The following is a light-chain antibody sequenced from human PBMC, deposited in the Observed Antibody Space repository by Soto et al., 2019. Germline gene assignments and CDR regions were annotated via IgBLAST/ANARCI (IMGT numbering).Light chain of an antibody. CDR2: DAS. CDR1: QDISNY. Sequence: DIQMTQSPSSLSASVGDRVTITCQASQDISNYLNWYQQKPGKAPKLLIYDASNLETGVPSRFSGSGSGTDFTFTISSLQPEDIATYYCQQYVNLPFFGQGTKLEIK. CDR3: QQYVNLPF. V-gene: IGKV1-33*01. J-gene: IGKJ2*01.